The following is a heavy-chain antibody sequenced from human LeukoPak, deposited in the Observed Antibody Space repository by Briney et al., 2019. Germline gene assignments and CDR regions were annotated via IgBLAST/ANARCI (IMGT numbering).Heavy chain of an antibody. CDR3: ARDHVFTFGTYYDILTAYPPLDY. D-gene: IGHD3-9*01. V-gene: IGHV1-18*01. Sequence: GASVKVSCKASAYTFTSYGINWVRQAPGQGLEWMGWISAYNGNTNYAQKLQGRVTMTTDTSTSTAYMELRSLRSDDTAVYYCARDHVFTFGTYYDILTAYPPLDYWGQGTLVTVSS. CDR1: AYTFTSYG. CDR2: ISAYNGNT. J-gene: IGHJ4*02.